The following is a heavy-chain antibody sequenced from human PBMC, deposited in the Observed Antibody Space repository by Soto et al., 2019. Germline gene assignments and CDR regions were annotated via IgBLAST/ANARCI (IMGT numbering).Heavy chain of an antibody. V-gene: IGHV3-21*01. CDR3: ARGTLMDIVVVVAATPAYYYGMDV. CDR1: GFTFSSYS. Sequence: PGGSLRLSCAASGFTFSSYSMNWVRQAPGKGLEWVSSISSSSSYIYDADSVKGRFTIARDNAKNSLYLQMNSLRAGDTAVYYCARGTLMDIVVVVAATPAYYYGMDVWGQGTTVTVSS. CDR2: ISSSSSYI. J-gene: IGHJ6*02. D-gene: IGHD2-15*01.